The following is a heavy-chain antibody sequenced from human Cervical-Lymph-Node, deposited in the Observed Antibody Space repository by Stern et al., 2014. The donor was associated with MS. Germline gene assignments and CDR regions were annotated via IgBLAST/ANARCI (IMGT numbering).Heavy chain of an antibody. CDR1: GFGFNYYG. V-gene: IGHV3-33*01. Sequence: QVQLVESGGGAVQPGRSLRLSCVVSGFGFNYYGMHWVRQAPGKGLEWGAAIWYDGSEKHYADSVKGRFTISRDNSKNTLSLEMNNLRGEDTAVYYCARSTLSLGYCSKNVCFFALEYWGQGTLVTVYS. CDR3: ARSTLSLGYCSKNVCFFALEY. CDR2: IWYDGSEK. D-gene: IGHD2-2*01. J-gene: IGHJ4*02.